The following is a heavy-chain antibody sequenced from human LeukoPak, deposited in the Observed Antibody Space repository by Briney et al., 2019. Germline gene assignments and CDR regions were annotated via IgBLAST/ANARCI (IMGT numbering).Heavy chain of an antibody. CDR1: GFTFSNVW. J-gene: IGHJ4*02. CDR2: IKSKTDGETP. CDR3: TTGDY. Sequence: GGSLRLSCAASGFTFSNVWTAWVRQPPGKGLEWVGRIKSKTDGETPDYAVPVKGRFTISRDDSKNTLYPQMNSLKTEDTAVYYCTTGDYWGQGTLVTVSS. V-gene: IGHV3-15*01.